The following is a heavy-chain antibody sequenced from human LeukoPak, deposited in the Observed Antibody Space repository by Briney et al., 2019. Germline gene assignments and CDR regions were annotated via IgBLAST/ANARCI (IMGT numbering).Heavy chain of an antibody. V-gene: IGHV4-34*01. Sequence: SETLSLTCAVYGGSFSGYYWSWIRQPPGKGLEWIGEINHSGSTNYNPSLKSRVTISVDTSKNQFSLKLNSVAAADTAVYYCARDWGYGVNYWYFDLWGRGTLVTVSS. J-gene: IGHJ2*01. CDR2: INHSGST. CDR3: ARDWGYGVNYWYFDL. CDR1: GGSFSGYY. D-gene: IGHD4-17*01.